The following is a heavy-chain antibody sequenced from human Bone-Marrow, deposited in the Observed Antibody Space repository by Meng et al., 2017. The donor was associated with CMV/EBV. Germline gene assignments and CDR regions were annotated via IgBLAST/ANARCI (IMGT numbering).Heavy chain of an antibody. CDR2: VHSGGNT. J-gene: IGHJ5*02. Sequence: GESLKISCAASGFTFSSYAMSWVRQAPGKGLEWVSVVHSGGNTNYADSVNGRFTISRDTSKNTLYLQMNSLRVEDTGVYYCARGWLANPWGKGPL. CDR1: GFTFSSYA. D-gene: IGHD5-24*01. V-gene: IGHV3-66*02. CDR3: ARGWLANP.